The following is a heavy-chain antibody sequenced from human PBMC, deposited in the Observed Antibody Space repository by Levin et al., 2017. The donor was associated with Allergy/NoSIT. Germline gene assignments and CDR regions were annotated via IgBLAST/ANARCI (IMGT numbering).Heavy chain of an antibody. D-gene: IGHD3-10*01. Sequence: MPSETLSLTCKVSGGSISSGSYYWSWIRQPAATGLEWIGRIYSSGSANYNPSLKSRVTISVDTSKNQFSLKLSSVTAADTAVYYCARAEVGSEHWGQGTLVTVSS. CDR2: IYSSGSA. CDR3: ARAEVGSEH. J-gene: IGHJ4*02. V-gene: IGHV4-61*02. CDR1: GGSISSGSYY.